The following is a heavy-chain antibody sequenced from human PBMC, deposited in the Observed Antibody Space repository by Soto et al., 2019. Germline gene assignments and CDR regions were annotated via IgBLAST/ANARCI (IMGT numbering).Heavy chain of an antibody. CDR3: AAPGTSGSYFYFDY. Sequence: SVKVSCKASGFTFTSSAVQWVRQARGQRLEWIGWIVVGSGNTNYAQKFQERVTITRDMSTSTAYMELSSLRSEDTAVYYCAAPGTSGSYFYFDYWGQGTLVTVSS. CDR1: GFTFTSSA. J-gene: IGHJ4*02. CDR2: IVVGSGNT. V-gene: IGHV1-58*01. D-gene: IGHD1-26*01.